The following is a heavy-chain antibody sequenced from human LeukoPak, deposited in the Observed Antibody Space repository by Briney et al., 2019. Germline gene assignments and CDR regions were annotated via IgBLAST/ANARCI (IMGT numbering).Heavy chain of an antibody. V-gene: IGHV3-11*01. Sequence: GGSLRLSCAASGFTFSDYYMSWIRQAPGKGLEWVSYISSSGSTIYYADSVKGRFTISRDNAKNSLYLQMNSLRAEDTAVYYCAKDPWSAAAGTFDYWGQGTLVTVSS. CDR2: ISSSGSTI. CDR1: GFTFSDYY. CDR3: AKDPWSAAAGTFDY. D-gene: IGHD6-13*01. J-gene: IGHJ4*02.